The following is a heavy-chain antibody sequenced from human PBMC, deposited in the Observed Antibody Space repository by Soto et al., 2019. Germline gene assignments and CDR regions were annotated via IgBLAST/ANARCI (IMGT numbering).Heavy chain of an antibody. D-gene: IGHD2-15*01. V-gene: IGHV3-15*01. J-gene: IGHJ5*02. Sequence: PGGALRLSCSASVLTFIDGWMSWVRRAGGKGVDGGCSIKSKSDGGTTEYAPPVRGRFTISRDDSKNTLYLQMNSLKTEDTAVYYCTTDLWRIAVVVGSTGYFNPWGQGTPVTVSS. CDR1: VLTFIDGW. CDR3: TTDLWRIAVVVGSTGYFNP. CDR2: IKSKSDGGTT.